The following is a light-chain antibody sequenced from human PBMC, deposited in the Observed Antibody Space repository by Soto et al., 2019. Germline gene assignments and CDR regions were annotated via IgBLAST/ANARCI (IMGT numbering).Light chain of an antibody. V-gene: IGKV3-20*01. CDR1: QSVTYSY. J-gene: IGKJ5*01. CDR2: GAS. Sequence: EIVLTQCPGALSLSPGERATLSCRPSQSVTYSYLAWYQQKPGQAPRLLISGASSRATGIPDRFSGSGSGTDFTLTISRVEPEDFALYYCHQYGSSPGTFGQGTRLEIK. CDR3: HQYGSSPGT.